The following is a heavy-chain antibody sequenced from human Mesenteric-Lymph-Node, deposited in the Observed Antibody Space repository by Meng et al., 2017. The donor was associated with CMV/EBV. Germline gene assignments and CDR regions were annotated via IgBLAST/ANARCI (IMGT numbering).Heavy chain of an antibody. CDR2: IYPGDSDT. D-gene: IGHD6-6*01. J-gene: IGHJ4*02. CDR3: ARHQPIAARSRSFDY. CDR1: GYSSTSYW. Sequence: GGSLRLSCKGSGYSSTSYWIGWVRQMPGKGLEWMGIIYPGDSDTRYSPSFQGQVTISADKSISTAYLQWSSLKASDTAMYYCARHQPIAARSRSFDYWGQGTLVTVSS. V-gene: IGHV5-51*01.